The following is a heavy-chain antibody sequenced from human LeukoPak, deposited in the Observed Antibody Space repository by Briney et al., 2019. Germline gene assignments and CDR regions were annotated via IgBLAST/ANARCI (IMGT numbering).Heavy chain of an antibody. CDR1: VGSFSGYS. CDR2: INHSGRV. V-gene: IGHV4-34*01. J-gene: IGHJ4*02. Sequence: SETLSLTCAVYVGSFSGYSWTWIRQPPGGGLEWLGEINHSGRVDYSPSLKSRGTISVDTSKNQFSLRVNSVTAADTAVYYCARAGDGYDDSNGYYDYWGQGTLVTVSS. CDR3: ARAGDGYDDSNGYYDY. D-gene: IGHD3-22*01.